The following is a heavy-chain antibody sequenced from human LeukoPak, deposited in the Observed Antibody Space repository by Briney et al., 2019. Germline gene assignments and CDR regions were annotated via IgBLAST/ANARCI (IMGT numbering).Heavy chain of an antibody. CDR1: GGSISSFH. J-gene: IGHJ6*02. V-gene: IGHV4-59*08. D-gene: IGHD2-15*01. Sequence: SETLSLTCTVSGGSISSFHWSWIRQPPGRGLEEIGFNHNTGNTNYNPSLYSRVTISVDTSKNQFSLRLSSVTAADTAVYFCAKHVHCSGGSCYRYGMDVWGQGTTVTVSS. CDR2: NHNTGNT. CDR3: AKHVHCSGGSCYRYGMDV.